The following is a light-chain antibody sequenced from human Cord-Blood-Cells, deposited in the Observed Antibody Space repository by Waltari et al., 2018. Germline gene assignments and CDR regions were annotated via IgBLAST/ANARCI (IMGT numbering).Light chain of an antibody. CDR3: QQSYSTPPT. CDR2: AAS. CDR1: QSISSY. Sequence: DIKMTQSPSSLPASVGDRVTITCRASQSISSYLNWYQQKPGKAPKLLIYAASSLQSGVPSRFSGSGSGTDFTLTISSLQPEDFATYYCQQSYSTPPTFGQGTKVEIK. V-gene: IGKV1-39*01. J-gene: IGKJ1*01.